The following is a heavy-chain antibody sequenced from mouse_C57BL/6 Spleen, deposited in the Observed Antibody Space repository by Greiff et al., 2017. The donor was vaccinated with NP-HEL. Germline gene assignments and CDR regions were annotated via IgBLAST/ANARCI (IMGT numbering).Heavy chain of an antibody. J-gene: IGHJ3*01. CDR1: GYTFTSYT. D-gene: IGHD2-4*01. CDR2: INPSSGYP. V-gene: IGHV1-4*01. Sequence: QVQLQQSGAELARPGASVKMSCKASGYTFTSYTMHWVKQRPGQGLEWIGYINPSSGYPKYNQKFKDKATLTADKSSSTAYMQLSSLTSDDSAVYYCARGSYDYPSFAYWGQGTLVTVSA. CDR3: ARGSYDYPSFAY.